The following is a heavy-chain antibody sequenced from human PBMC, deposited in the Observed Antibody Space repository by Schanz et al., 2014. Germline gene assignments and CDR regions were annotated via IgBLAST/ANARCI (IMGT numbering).Heavy chain of an antibody. V-gene: IGHV3-74*01. CDR2: TNGDGTNA. Sequence: EVKLVESGGGAVRPGGSLRLSCAASGFTLSSYWMHWVRQVPGKGLEWVSCTNGDGTNAKYADSVEGRFTISRDNSRNTLYLQMNSLRTEDTAVYYCASPSGYSDYGTYFDFWGQGTLXTVSS. CDR1: GFTLSSYW. CDR3: ASPSGYSDYGTYFDF. D-gene: IGHD5-12*01. J-gene: IGHJ4*02.